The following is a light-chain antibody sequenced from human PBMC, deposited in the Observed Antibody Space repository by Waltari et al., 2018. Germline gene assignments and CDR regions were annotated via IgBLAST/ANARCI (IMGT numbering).Light chain of an antibody. Sequence: DIQMTQSPSSLSASVGDRVTITCRASQSISSYLNWYQQKPGKAPKLLIYSASSLQSGVPSRFSGSGSGTDFTLTISSLQEEDSATYYCQQSYSTPITFGQGTRLEIK. V-gene: IGKV1-39*01. CDR1: QSISSY. CDR2: SAS. J-gene: IGKJ5*01. CDR3: QQSYSTPIT.